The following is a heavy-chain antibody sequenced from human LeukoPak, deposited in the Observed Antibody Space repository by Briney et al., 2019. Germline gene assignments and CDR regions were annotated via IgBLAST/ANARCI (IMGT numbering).Heavy chain of an antibody. Sequence: ASVKVSCKASGYTFGTHWMHWVRQAPGQGLEWMGIINPSGDFRSYAQKFRGRVTVTRDMSTRTVYMELSDLEPEDTAAYYCARDYSGEWEQLTGWWFDPWGQGTLVIVSS. CDR3: ARDYSGEWEQLTGWWFDP. CDR2: INPSGDFR. V-gene: IGHV1-46*01. CDR1: GYTFGTHW. D-gene: IGHD1-26*01. J-gene: IGHJ5*02.